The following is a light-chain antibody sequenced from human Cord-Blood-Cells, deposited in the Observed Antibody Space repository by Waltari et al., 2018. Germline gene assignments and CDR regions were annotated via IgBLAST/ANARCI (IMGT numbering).Light chain of an antibody. CDR3: CSYAGSSTLV. J-gene: IGLJ3*02. Sequence: QSALTQPASVSGSPGQSFTISCTGTSSDVGSYNLVPWYHHHPGKAPKLMIYEGSKRPSGISNRFSGSKSGNTASLTISGLQAEDEADYYCCSYAGSSTLVFGGGTKLTVL. CDR1: SSDVGSYNL. V-gene: IGLV2-23*01. CDR2: EGS.